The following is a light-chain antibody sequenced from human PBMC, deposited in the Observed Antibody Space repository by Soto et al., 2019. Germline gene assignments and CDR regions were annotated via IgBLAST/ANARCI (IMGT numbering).Light chain of an antibody. Sequence: EIVLTQSPGTLSLSPGERATLSCRACQSVSSSYLAWYQQKPGQAPRLLSYGASSRATGIPDRFSGSGSGTDFTLTISRLEPEDFAVYYCQQYGSSPSFGQGTKVDSK. CDR1: QSVSSSY. J-gene: IGKJ1*01. CDR2: GAS. CDR3: QQYGSSPS. V-gene: IGKV3-20*01.